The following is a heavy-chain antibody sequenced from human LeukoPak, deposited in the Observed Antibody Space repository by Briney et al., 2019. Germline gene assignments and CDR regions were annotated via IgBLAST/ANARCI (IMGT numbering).Heavy chain of an antibody. D-gene: IGHD3-22*01. CDR3: ARDRGLSPARGYSYYYFDY. J-gene: IGHJ4*02. CDR1: GYTFTSYG. Sequence: GASVKVSCKASGYTFTSYGISWVRQAPGQGLEWMGWISAYNGNTNYAQKLQGRVTMTTDTSTSTAYMELRSLRSDDTAVYYCARDRGLSPARGYSYYYFDYWGQGTLVTVSS. CDR2: ISAYNGNT. V-gene: IGHV1-18*01.